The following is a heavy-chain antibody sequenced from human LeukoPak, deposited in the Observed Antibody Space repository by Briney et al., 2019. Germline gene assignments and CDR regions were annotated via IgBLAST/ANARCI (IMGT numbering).Heavy chain of an antibody. CDR1: GGTFSSYA. Sequence: SVKVSCKASGGTFSSYAISWVRQAPGQGLEWMGGIIPIFGTANYAQKFQGRVTITADESTSTAYMKLSSLRSEDTAVYYCAAERQRGWSSGWPAYWGQGTLVTVSS. D-gene: IGHD6-19*01. J-gene: IGHJ4*02. CDR3: AAERQRGWSSGWPAY. V-gene: IGHV1-69*13. CDR2: IIPIFGTA.